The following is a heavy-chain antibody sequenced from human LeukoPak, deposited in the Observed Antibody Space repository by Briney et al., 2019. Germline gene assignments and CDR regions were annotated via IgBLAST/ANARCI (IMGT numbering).Heavy chain of an antibody. J-gene: IGHJ4*02. V-gene: IGHV4-34*01. CDR3: ASYDFWSGYTRDY. D-gene: IGHD3-3*01. Sequence: PSETLSLTCAVYGGSFSGYYWSWIRQPPGKGLEWIGEINHSGSTNYNPSLKSRVTISVDTSKNQFSLKLSSVTAADTAVYYCASYDFWSGYTRDYWGQGTLVTVSS. CDR1: GGSFSGYY. CDR2: INHSGST.